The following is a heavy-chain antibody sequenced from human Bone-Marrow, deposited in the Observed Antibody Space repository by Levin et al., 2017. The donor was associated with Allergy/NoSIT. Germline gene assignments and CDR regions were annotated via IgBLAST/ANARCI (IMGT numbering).Heavy chain of an antibody. J-gene: IGHJ6*02. CDR3: ARAAGAAGRGGMDV. CDR2: ITSTSKYI. CDR1: GFPFSTDG. V-gene: IGHV3-21*01. Sequence: GGSLRLSCATSGFPFSTDGMAWVRQAPGKGLEWVASITSTSKYIHYADPVKGRSTISRENANNSLSLQRNRLRGEDTAVYYCARAAGAAGRGGMDVWGQGTTVTVSS. D-gene: IGHD6-13*01.